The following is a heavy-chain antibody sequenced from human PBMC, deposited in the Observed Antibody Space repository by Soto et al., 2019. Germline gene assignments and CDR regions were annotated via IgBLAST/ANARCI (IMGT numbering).Heavy chain of an antibody. Sequence: GGSLRLSCAASGFTFSSYEMNWVRQAPGKGLEWVSYISSSGSTIYYADSVKGRFTISRDNAKNSLYLQMNSLRAEDTAVYYCARDRRVEMATIGSRSYGMDVWGQGTTVTVS. V-gene: IGHV3-48*03. D-gene: IGHD5-12*01. CDR3: ARDRRVEMATIGSRSYGMDV. CDR2: ISSSGSTI. J-gene: IGHJ6*02. CDR1: GFTFSSYE.